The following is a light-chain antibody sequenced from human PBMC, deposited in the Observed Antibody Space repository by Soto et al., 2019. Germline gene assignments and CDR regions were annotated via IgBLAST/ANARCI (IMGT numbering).Light chain of an antibody. CDR3: QQSYSTRFT. CDR1: QSINTY. Sequence: FQMTQSPSSLSASVGDRVTITCRASQSINTYLNWYQFKPGKAPKLLIFSSSHLQTGVPSRFSGSGSGTHFTPTITRLQPEDSATYYCQQSYSTRFTFGPGTQVEI. J-gene: IGKJ3*01. CDR2: SSS. V-gene: IGKV1-39*01.